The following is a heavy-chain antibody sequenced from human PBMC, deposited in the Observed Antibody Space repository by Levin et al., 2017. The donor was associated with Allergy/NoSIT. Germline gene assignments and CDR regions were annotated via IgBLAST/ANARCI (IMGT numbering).Heavy chain of an antibody. CDR1: GGSVSSGSYY. Sequence: SETLSLTCTVSGGSVSSGSYYWSWIRQPPGKGLEWIGYIYYSGSTNYNPSLKSRVTISVDTSKNQFSLKLSSVTAADTAVYYCASAGYYYDSSGYYYYFDYWGQGTLVTVSS. CDR2: IYYSGST. D-gene: IGHD3-22*01. V-gene: IGHV4-61*01. CDR3: ASAGYYYDSSGYYYYFDY. J-gene: IGHJ4*02.